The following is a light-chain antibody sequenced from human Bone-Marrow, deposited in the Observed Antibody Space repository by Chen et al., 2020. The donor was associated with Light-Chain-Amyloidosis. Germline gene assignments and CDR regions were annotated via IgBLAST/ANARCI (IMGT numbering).Light chain of an antibody. CDR3: QQYGSSPT. CDR1: QSVSSSY. V-gene: IGKV3-20*01. CDR2: GAS. J-gene: IGKJ2*01. Sequence: DIVLTQSPGTLSLSPGERATLSCRASQSVSSSYLAWYQQKPGQAPRLLIYGASSRATGIPDRFSGSGSGTDFTRTISRLEPEDFAVYYCQQYGSSPTFGQGTKLEIK.